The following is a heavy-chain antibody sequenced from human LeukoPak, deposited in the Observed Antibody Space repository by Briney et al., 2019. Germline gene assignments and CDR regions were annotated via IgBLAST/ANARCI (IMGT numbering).Heavy chain of an antibody. CDR1: GGSFSGYY. J-gene: IGHJ3*02. V-gene: IGHV4-34*01. CDR3: ARGTTATTVAAFDI. CDR2: INHSGST. D-gene: IGHD4-23*01. Sequence: SETLSLTCAVYGGSFSGYYRSWIRRPPGKGLEWIGEINHSGSTNYNPSLKSRVTISVDTSKNQFSLKLSSVTAADTAVYYCARGTTATTVAAFDIWGQGTMVTVSS.